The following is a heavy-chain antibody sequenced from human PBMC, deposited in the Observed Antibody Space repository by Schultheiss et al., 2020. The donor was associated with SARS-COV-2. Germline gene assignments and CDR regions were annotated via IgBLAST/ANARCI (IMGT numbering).Heavy chain of an antibody. Sequence: GGSLRLSCAASGFTFSSYSMNWVRQAPGKGLEWVSSISSSSSYIYYADSVKGRFTISRDNAKNSLYLQMNSLRAEDTAVYYCARWNSLGYWYFDLWGRGTLVTVSS. CDR1: GFTFSSYS. V-gene: IGHV3-21*01. CDR3: ARWNSLGYWYFDL. D-gene: IGHD1-1*01. CDR2: ISSSSSYI. J-gene: IGHJ2*01.